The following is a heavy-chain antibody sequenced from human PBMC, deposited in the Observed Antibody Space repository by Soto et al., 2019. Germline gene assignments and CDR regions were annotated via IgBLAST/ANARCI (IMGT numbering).Heavy chain of an antibody. Sequence: SQTLSLTCAVYGGSFSGYYWSWIRQPPGKGLEWIGEINHSGSTNYNPSLKSRVTISVDTSKNQFALKLSSVTAADTAVYYCARGRNGSGSYFLDVWGQGTTVTVSS. CDR1: GGSFSGYY. CDR2: INHSGST. V-gene: IGHV4-34*01. CDR3: ARGRNGSGSYFLDV. J-gene: IGHJ6*02. D-gene: IGHD3-10*01.